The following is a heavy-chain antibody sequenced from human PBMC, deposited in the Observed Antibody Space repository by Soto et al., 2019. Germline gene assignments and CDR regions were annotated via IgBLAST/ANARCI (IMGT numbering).Heavy chain of an antibody. CDR2: IYYTGST. J-gene: IGHJ4*02. CDR3: AREFSNSPEAFDS. Sequence: PSETLSLTCTVSGGSVNSDNFYWIWIRQPPGRGLEWIGYIYYTGSTNYNPSLKSRVTISIDTSRNQFSLKLSSVTAADTAAYYCAREFSNSPEAFDSWGQGSLVTVSS. D-gene: IGHD6-6*01. CDR1: GGSVNSDNFY. V-gene: IGHV4-61*01.